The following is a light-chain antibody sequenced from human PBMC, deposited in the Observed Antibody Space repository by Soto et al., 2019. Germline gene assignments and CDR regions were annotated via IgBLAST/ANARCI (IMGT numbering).Light chain of an antibody. CDR3: QSYNDWPFT. V-gene: IGKV3-15*01. CDR1: ESLSTY. Sequence: EIVMTQSPATLSVSPGERVTLSCRASESLSTYLAWYQQKPGQAPRLLIYGASTKATGIPARFSGSGSATDFTLTISSLQSEDLAVYYCQSYNDWPFTFGQGTQLEI. J-gene: IGKJ2*01. CDR2: GAS.